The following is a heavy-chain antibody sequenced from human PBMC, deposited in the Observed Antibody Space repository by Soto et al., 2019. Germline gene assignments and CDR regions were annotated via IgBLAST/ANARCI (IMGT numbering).Heavy chain of an antibody. V-gene: IGHV3-7*03. D-gene: IGHD4-4*01. CDR1: GFSFNTYW. CDR3: ATATTDYTNSVAY. CDR2: IQHDGSER. Sequence: EVQLVESGGGLVQPGGSLRLSCAASGFSFNTYWMSWVRQAPGKGLEWVANIQHDGSERYYVDSVKGRFTISRDNDKNSVHRQMNSLRAEDTAVYYCATATTDYTNSVAYWGQGTLVTVSS. J-gene: IGHJ4*02.